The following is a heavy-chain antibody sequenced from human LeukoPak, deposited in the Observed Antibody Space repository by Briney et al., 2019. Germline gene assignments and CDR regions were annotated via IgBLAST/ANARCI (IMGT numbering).Heavy chain of an antibody. CDR1: GFTFSSYA. D-gene: IGHD3-22*01. CDR3: ARESYDSSGYFYYFDY. CDR2: ISYDGSNK. V-gene: IGHV3-30-3*01. J-gene: IGHJ4*02. Sequence: SLRLSCAASGFTFSSYAMHWVRQAPGKGLEWVAVISYDGSNKYYADSVKGRFTISRDNSKNTLYLQMNSLRAEDTAVYYCARESYDSSGYFYYFDYWGQGTLVTVSS.